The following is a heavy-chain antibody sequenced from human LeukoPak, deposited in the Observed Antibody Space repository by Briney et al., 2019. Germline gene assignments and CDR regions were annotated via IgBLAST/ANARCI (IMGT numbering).Heavy chain of an antibody. D-gene: IGHD1-26*01. J-gene: IGHJ4*02. V-gene: IGHV3-11*01. CDR3: ARAVGATTGYFDY. CDR2: ISSRGTTI. CDR1: GFTFSDYY. Sequence: GGSLRLSCEASGFTFSDYYMTWIRQAPGKGLEWISYISSRGTTIYYADSVKGRFTISRDNAKNSLYLQMSGLRAEDTAVYYCARAVGATTGYFDYWGQGTLFTVSS.